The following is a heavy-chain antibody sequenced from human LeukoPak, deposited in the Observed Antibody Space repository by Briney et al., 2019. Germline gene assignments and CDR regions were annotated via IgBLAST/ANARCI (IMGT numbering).Heavy chain of an antibody. CDR2: ISGSGGST. CDR3: AKLGKTARFHIFPYYFDY. D-gene: IGHD6-6*01. J-gene: IGHJ4*02. Sequence: GGSLRLSCAVSEFIVSINYMTWVRHAPGKGLEWVSAISGSGGSTYYADSVKGRFTISRDNSKITLYLQMNSLRAEDTAVYYCAKLGKTARFHIFPYYFDYWGQGTLVTVSS. V-gene: IGHV3-23*01. CDR1: EFIVSINY.